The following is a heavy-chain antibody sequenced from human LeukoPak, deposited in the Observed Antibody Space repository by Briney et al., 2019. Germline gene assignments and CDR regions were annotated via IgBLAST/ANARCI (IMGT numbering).Heavy chain of an antibody. J-gene: IGHJ4*02. D-gene: IGHD2-2*01. Sequence: ASVKVSCKASGYAFTNYAISWVRQAPGQGFEWMGWISVYNGNTNYAQKLQGRVTMTADTSTTTAYMELRSLRSDDTAVYYCARGYCSSATCRHFDYWGQGALVTVSS. CDR2: ISVYNGNT. CDR1: GYAFTNYA. V-gene: IGHV1-18*01. CDR3: ARGYCSSATCRHFDY.